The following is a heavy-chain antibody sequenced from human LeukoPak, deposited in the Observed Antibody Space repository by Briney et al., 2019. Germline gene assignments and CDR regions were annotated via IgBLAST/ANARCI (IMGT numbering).Heavy chain of an antibody. D-gene: IGHD2-21*02. CDR1: GFTFSSYG. Sequence: PGGSLRLSCAASGFTFSSYGMHWVRQAPGKGLEWVAGISYDGSNKYYADSVKGRFTISRDNSKNTLYLQVNSLRAEDTAVYYCAREVKFYRWVTAYYFDYWGQGTLVTVSS. CDR3: AREVKFYRWVTAYYFDY. J-gene: IGHJ4*02. CDR2: ISYDGSNK. V-gene: IGHV3-30*03.